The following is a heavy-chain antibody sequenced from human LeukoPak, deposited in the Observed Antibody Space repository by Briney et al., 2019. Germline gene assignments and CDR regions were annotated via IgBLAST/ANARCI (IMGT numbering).Heavy chain of an antibody. CDR3: AIEGPDLAFNI. CDR1: GYTFTSYY. CDR2: INPSGGST. J-gene: IGHJ3*02. Sequence: ASVKVSCKASGYTFTSYYMHWVRQAPGQGLEWMGIINPSGGSTSYAQKFQGRVTMTRDMSTSTVYMELSSLRSEDTAMYYCAIEGPDLAFNIWGQGTMVTVSS. V-gene: IGHV1-46*01.